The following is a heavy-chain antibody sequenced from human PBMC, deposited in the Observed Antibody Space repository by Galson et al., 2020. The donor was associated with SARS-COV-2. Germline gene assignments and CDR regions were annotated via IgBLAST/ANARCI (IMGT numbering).Heavy chain of an antibody. V-gene: IGHV3-30*03. J-gene: IGHJ4*02. CDR3: ARVFDY. Sequence: GESLKISCAASGFTFSSHYMSWVRQAPGKGLEWVALISYDGGLKYYADSVKGRFTISRDNSKNTLYLQMNSLRPEDTALYYCARVFDYWGQGTLVTVSS. CDR2: ISYDGGLK. CDR1: GFTFSSHY.